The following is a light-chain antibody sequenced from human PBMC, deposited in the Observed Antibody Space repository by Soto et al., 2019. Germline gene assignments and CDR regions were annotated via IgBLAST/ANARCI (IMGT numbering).Light chain of an antibody. Sequence: DIQMTQSPSSLSASVGARVTITCRASQGISNYLAWYQHKPGKVPNLLIYAASTLQSGVPSRFSGSGSGTDFTLTISSLQPEGVATYYCQKYNSAPWTFGQGTKVEIK. V-gene: IGKV1-27*01. CDR3: QKYNSAPWT. CDR1: QGISNY. J-gene: IGKJ1*01. CDR2: AAS.